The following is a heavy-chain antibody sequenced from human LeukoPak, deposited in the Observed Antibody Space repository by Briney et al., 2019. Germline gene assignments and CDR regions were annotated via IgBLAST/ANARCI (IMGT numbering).Heavy chain of an antibody. CDR1: GYTFTGYA. Sequence: ASVKVSCKASGYTFTGYAISWVRQAPGQGLEWMGWISTYNGNTNYAQNLQDRVTMTTDTSTSTAYMELRSLRSDDTAVYYCARGYSYGYRDYFDFWGQGTLVTASS. D-gene: IGHD5-18*01. CDR3: ARGYSYGYRDYFDF. CDR2: ISTYNGNT. J-gene: IGHJ4*02. V-gene: IGHV1-18*01.